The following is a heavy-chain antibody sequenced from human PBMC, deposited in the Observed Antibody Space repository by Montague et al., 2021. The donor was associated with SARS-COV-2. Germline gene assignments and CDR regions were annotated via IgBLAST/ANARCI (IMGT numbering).Heavy chain of an antibody. J-gene: IGHJ6*02. CDR2: VSHTGST. D-gene: IGHD2-15*01. CDR3: ARFRIWNHLYGMDV. CDR1: GGSFSPYY. V-gene: IGHV4-59*12. Sequence: SETLSLTCSVSGGSFSPYYWTWIRQTPGKGLEWIGYVSHTGSTXXXPSXXXRVSMFVDSSKSQFSLEHSSVTAADAAIYYCARFRIWNHLYGMDVWGQGTTVIVSS.